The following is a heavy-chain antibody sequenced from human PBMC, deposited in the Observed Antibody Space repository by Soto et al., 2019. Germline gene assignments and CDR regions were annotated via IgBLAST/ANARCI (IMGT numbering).Heavy chain of an antibody. V-gene: IGHV1-46*04. J-gene: IGHJ4*02. Sequence: QVQLVQSGAEVKKPGASVKVSCKASGYTFTSYYMHWVRQAPGQGLEWMGIINPSGGSTSYAQKLQGRVTMTRDTSTSTVYMELSSLRSEDTAVYYCARDGDETVVAATYDYWGQGTLVTVSS. D-gene: IGHD2-15*01. CDR1: GYTFTSYY. CDR2: INPSGGST. CDR3: ARDGDETVVAATYDY.